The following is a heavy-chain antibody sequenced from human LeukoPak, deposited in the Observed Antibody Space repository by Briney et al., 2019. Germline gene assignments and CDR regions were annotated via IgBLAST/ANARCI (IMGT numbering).Heavy chain of an antibody. D-gene: IGHD6-19*01. CDR1: GFTFRDHA. V-gene: IGHV3-49*03. CDR3: ARVPLGPPYSSDWGKDWYLDL. Sequence: PGGSLRLSCTGSGFTFRDHAMNWFRQAPGKGLGWVAFIRSEIYGTTTEYAASVKGRFTMSRDDSKSIAYLQMNSLKTEDTAVYYCARVPLGPPYSSDWGKDWYLDLWGRGTLVTVSS. CDR2: IRSEIYGTTT. J-gene: IGHJ2*01.